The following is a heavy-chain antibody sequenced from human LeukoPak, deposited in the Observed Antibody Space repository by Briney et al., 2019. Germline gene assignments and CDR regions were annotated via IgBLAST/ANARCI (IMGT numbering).Heavy chain of an antibody. CDR3: ASARLGGHSDY. CDR1: GFTFSSYW. CDR2: INSDGSTT. D-gene: IGHD2-21*01. V-gene: IGHV3-74*01. Sequence: PGGSLRLSRAASGFTFSSYWLHWVRQAPGKGLVWVSRINSDGSTTTYADSVKGRFTISRDNAKNTLYLQMNSLRAEDTAVYYCASARLGGHSDYWGQGTLVTVSS. J-gene: IGHJ4*02.